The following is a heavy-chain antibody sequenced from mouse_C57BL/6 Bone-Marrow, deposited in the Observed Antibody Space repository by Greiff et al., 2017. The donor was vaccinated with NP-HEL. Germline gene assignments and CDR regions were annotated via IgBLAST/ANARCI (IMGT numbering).Heavy chain of an antibody. J-gene: IGHJ4*01. V-gene: IGHV1-81*01. CDR1: GYTFTSYG. D-gene: IGHD1-1*01. Sequence: QVQLKESGAELARPGASVKLSCKASGYTFTSYGISWVKQRTGQGLEWIGEIYPRSGNTYYNEKFKGKATLTADKSSSTAYMELRSLTSEDSAVYFCARYYYEDYYAMDYWGQGTSVTVSS. CDR2: IYPRSGNT. CDR3: ARYYYEDYYAMDY.